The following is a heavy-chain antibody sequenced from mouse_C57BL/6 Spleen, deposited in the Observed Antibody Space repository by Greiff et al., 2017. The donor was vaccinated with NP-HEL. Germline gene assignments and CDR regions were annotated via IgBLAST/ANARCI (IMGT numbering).Heavy chain of an antibody. J-gene: IGHJ2*01. CDR2: ISSGGSYT. CDR3: ARHYDGRYYFDY. Sequence: EVQLVESGGDLVKPGGSLKLSCAASGFTFSSYGMSWVRQTPDKRLEWVATISSGGSYTYYPDSVKGRFTISRDNAKNTLYLQMSSLKSEDTAMYYCARHYDGRYYFDYWGQGTTLTVSS. D-gene: IGHD2-3*01. V-gene: IGHV5-6*01. CDR1: GFTFSSYG.